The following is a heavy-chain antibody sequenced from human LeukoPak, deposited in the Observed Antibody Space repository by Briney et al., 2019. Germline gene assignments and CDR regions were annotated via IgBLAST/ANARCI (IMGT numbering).Heavy chain of an antibody. Sequence: ASVKVSCKASGYTFTSYGISWVRQAPGQGLEWMGWISAYNGNTNYAQKFQGRVTITADESTSTAYMELSSLRSEDTAVYYCARVNEYYYYMDVWGKGTTVTVSS. CDR2: ISAYNGNT. V-gene: IGHV1-18*01. CDR1: GYTFTSYG. J-gene: IGHJ6*03. CDR3: ARVNEYYYYMDV.